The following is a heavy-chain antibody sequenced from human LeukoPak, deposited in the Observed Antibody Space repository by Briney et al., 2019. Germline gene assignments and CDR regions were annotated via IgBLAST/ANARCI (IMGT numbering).Heavy chain of an antibody. Sequence: GESLKISCKGSGYSFTSYWVGWVRQMPAKGLEWMGIIYPGDSDTRYNPSFRGQVTISADKSISTAYLQWSSLKASDTAMYYCARRRSCSGGSCYEDFDYWGQGTLVTVSS. CDR2: IYPGDSDT. D-gene: IGHD2-15*01. V-gene: IGHV5-51*01. CDR3: ARRRSCSGGSCYEDFDY. CDR1: GYSFTSYW. J-gene: IGHJ4*02.